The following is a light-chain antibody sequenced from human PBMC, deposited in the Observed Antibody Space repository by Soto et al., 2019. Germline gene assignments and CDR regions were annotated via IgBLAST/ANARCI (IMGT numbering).Light chain of an antibody. CDR1: QSVSSN. CDR2: GAS. CDR3: QQYNTCS. J-gene: IGKJ4*01. V-gene: IGKV3-15*01. Sequence: EIVMTQSPATLSVSPGERATLSCRASQSVSSNLAWYQQKPGQAPRLLIYGASTRATGIPARFSGSGSGTEFTLTISSLQSEDFAVDYCQQYNTCSFGGGTKVDIK.